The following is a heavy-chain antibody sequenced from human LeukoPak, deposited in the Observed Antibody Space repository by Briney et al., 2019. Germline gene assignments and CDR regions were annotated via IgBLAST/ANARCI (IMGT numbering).Heavy chain of an antibody. CDR1: GGSISSYY. D-gene: IGHD3-10*01. J-gene: IGHJ4*02. CDR3: ARFTYYYGSNYYFDY. V-gene: IGHV4-59*01. Sequence: SETLSLTCAVSGGSISSYYWGWIRQPPGKGLEWIGYIYYSGSTNYNPSLKSRVTISVDTSKNQFSLKLSSVTAADTAVYYCARFTYYYGSNYYFDYWGQGTLVTVSS. CDR2: IYYSGST.